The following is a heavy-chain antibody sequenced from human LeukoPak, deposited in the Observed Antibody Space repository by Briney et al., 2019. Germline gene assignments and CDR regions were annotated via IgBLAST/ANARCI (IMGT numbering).Heavy chain of an antibody. J-gene: IGHJ4*02. Sequence: ASVKVSCKAFRYPFSNYYMHWVRQAPGQGLQWMGIINPSGTSTSYAQKFQDRVTLTRDTSTSTVYSELSSLRSDDTAIYYCACHHYGGHQGPFDYWGQGTLVTVSS. CDR1: RYPFSNYY. V-gene: IGHV1-46*01. D-gene: IGHD4-23*01. CDR3: ACHHYGGHQGPFDY. CDR2: INPSGTST.